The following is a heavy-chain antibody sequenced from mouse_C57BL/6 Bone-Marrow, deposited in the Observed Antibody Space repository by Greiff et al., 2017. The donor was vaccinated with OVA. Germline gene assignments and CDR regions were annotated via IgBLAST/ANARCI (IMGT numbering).Heavy chain of an antibody. CDR3: ARRWLLRFYAMDY. CDR2: INPNNGGT. Sequence: VQLQQSGPELVKPGASVKMSCKASGYTFTDYNMHWVKQSHGKSLEWIGYINPNNGGTSYNQKFKGKATLTVNKSSSTAYMELRSLTSEESAVYYCARRWLLRFYAMDYWGQGTSVTVSS. J-gene: IGHJ4*01. CDR1: GYTFTDYN. D-gene: IGHD2-3*01. V-gene: IGHV1-22*01.